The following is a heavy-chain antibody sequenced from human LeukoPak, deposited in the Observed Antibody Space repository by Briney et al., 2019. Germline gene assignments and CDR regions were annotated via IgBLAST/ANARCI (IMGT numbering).Heavy chain of an antibody. J-gene: IGHJ4*02. Sequence: GGSLRLSCEASGFNFNVYAMSWVRQAPGKGPEWVSAISGSGATTCYADSVKGRLTISRDNSKNTVFLQMNSLRAEDTAIYYCSGGVNSLHLDFDYWGQGTLVTVSS. CDR1: GFNFNVYA. CDR2: ISGSGATT. V-gene: IGHV3-23*01. CDR3: SGGVNSLHLDFDY. D-gene: IGHD4-23*01.